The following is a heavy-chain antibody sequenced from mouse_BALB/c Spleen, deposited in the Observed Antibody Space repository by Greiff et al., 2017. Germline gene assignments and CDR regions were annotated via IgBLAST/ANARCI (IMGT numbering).Heavy chain of an antibody. CDR1: GFTFSSFG. V-gene: IGHV5-17*02. CDR2: ISSGSSTI. J-gene: IGHJ4*01. Sequence: EVHLVESGGGLVQPGGSRKLSCAASGFTFSSFGMHWVRQAPEKGLEWVAYISSGSSTIYYADTVKGRFTISRDNPKNTLFLQMTSLRSEDTAMYYCARDGGYIYYYAMDYWGQGTSVTVSS. D-gene: IGHD1-1*02. CDR3: ARDGGYIYYYAMDY.